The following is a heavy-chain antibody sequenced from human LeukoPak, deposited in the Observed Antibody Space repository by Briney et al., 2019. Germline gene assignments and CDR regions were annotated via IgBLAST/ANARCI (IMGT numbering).Heavy chain of an antibody. D-gene: IGHD6-13*01. CDR2: ISWNSGSI. Sequence: PGGSLRLSCAASGFTFDDYAMHWVRQAPGKGLEWVSGISWNSGSIGYADSVKGRFTISRDNAKNSLYLQMNSLRAEDTALYYCAKDKGYIAAAGTRLYAFDIWGQGTMVTVSS. CDR3: AKDKGYIAAAGTRLYAFDI. J-gene: IGHJ3*02. V-gene: IGHV3-9*01. CDR1: GFTFDDYA.